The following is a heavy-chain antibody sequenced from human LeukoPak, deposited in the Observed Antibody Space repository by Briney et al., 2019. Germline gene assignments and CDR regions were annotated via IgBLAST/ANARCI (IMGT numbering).Heavy chain of an antibody. CDR1: CGSTSCYS. CDR3: ARGEMWRCTRCYEHWFDP. D-gene: IGHD2-2*01. Sequence: SETLSLTCAADCGSTSCYSCSWIRQPPGKGLEWIGEIDHSGSTNYNPSLKSRVTISVDTSKNQFSLKLSSVTAADTAVYYCARGEMWRCTRCYEHWFDPWGQGTLVTVSS. CDR2: IDHSGST. V-gene: IGHV4-34*01. J-gene: IGHJ5*02.